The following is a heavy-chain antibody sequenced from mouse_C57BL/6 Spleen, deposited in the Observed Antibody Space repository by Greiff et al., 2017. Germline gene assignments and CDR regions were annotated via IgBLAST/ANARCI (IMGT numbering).Heavy chain of an antibody. CDR2: IYPGDGDT. CDR1: GYAFSSYW. CDR3: ASQVRTGDCDY. Sequence: VQLQQPGAELVKPGASVKISCKASGYAFSSYWMNWVKQRPGKGLEWIGQIYPGDGDTNYNGKVKGKATLTADKSSSSADMQLSSLTSEDSAVYFCASQVRTGDCDYWGQGTTLTVSS. D-gene: IGHD4-1*01. V-gene: IGHV1-80*01. J-gene: IGHJ2*01.